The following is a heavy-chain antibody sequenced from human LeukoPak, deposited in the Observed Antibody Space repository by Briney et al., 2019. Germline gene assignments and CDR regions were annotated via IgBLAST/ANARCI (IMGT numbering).Heavy chain of an antibody. Sequence: GGSLRLSCAASGFTFSSYSMNWVRQAPGKGLEWVSSISSSSSYIYYADSVKGRFTISRDNAKNSLYLQMNSLRAEDTAVYYCARDPSRYGDYFDYWGQGTLVTVSS. D-gene: IGHD4-17*01. CDR3: ARDPSRYGDYFDY. CDR1: GFTFSSYS. J-gene: IGHJ4*02. V-gene: IGHV3-21*01. CDR2: ISSSSSYI.